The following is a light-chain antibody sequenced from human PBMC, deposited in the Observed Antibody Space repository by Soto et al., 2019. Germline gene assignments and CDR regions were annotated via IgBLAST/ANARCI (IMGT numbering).Light chain of an antibody. CDR1: QGLLHSNGYNY. J-gene: IGKJ2*01. V-gene: IGKV2-28*01. CDR2: LGS. CDR3: MQALQTPNT. Sequence: DIVMTQSPLSLPVTPGEPASISCRSSQGLLHSNGYNYLDWYLQKPGQSPQLLIYLGSNRASGVPDRFGGSGSGTDFTLKISRVEAEDVGLYYCMQALQTPNTFGQGTELEIK.